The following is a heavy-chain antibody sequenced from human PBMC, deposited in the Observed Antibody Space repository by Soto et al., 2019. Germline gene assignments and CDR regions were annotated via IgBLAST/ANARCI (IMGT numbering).Heavy chain of an antibody. CDR2: IIPIFGTA. Sequence: SVKVSCKASGGTFSSYAISWVRQAPGQGLEWMGGIIPIFGTANYAQKFQGRATITADESTSTAYMELSSLRSEDTAVYYCARDLEVGATTAFDYWGQGTLVTVSS. CDR1: GGTFSSYA. CDR3: ARDLEVGATTAFDY. J-gene: IGHJ4*02. D-gene: IGHD1-26*01. V-gene: IGHV1-69*13.